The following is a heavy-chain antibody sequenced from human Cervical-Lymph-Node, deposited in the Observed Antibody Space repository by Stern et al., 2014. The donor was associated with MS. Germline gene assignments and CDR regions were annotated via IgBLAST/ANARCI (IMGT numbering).Heavy chain of an antibody. CDR2: INAGNGNT. D-gene: IGHD3-22*01. J-gene: IGHJ4*02. V-gene: IGHV1-3*01. Sequence: VQLVESGAEVKKPGASVKVSCKASGYTFTSYAMHWVRQAPGQRLEWMGWINAGNGNTKYSQKFQGRVTITRDTSASTAYMELSSLRSEDTAVYYCARSVSRYYDSSGYYSNWGQGTLVTVSS. CDR3: ARSVSRYYDSSGYYSN. CDR1: GYTFTSYA.